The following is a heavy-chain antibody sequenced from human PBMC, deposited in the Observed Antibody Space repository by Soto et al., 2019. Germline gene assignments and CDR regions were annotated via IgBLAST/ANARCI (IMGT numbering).Heavy chain of an antibody. J-gene: IGHJ4*02. Sequence: SETLSLTCTVSGGSISSGGYYWSWTRQHPGKGLEWIGYIYYSGSTYYKPSLKSRVTISVDTSKNQFSLKLSSVTAADTAVYYCAREDTAMVLFDYWGQGTLVTVSS. CDR3: AREDTAMVLFDY. CDR2: IYYSGST. V-gene: IGHV4-31*03. CDR1: GGSISSGGYY. D-gene: IGHD5-18*01.